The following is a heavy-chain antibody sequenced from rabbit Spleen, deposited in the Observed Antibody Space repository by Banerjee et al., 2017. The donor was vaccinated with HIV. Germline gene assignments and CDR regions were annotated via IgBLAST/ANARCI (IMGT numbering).Heavy chain of an antibody. J-gene: IGHJ4*01. CDR3: ATYGYNREWGFNL. V-gene: IGHV1S45*01. Sequence: QEQLEESGGDLVKPGASLTLTCTASGFSFSDGYDMCWVRQAPGKGLEFIACIAVGSSGSSHYASWAKGRFTISKTSSTTVTLPMNSLTAADTATYFCATYGYNREWGFNLWGPGTLVTVS. CDR2: IAVGSSGSS. CDR1: GFSFSDGYD. D-gene: IGHD3-1*01.